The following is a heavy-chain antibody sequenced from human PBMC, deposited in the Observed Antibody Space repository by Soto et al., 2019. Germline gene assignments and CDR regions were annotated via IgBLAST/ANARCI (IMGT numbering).Heavy chain of an antibody. CDR1: GFTVSSNY. J-gene: IGHJ6*02. D-gene: IGHD2-8*01. Sequence: EVQLVESGGGLVQPGGSLRLSCAASGFTVSSNYMSWVRQAPGKGLEWVSVIYSGGSTYYADAVKGRYTISRENAKNTLYLQMYGMRAEDRPVYYCASEMVRGMGVWGQGTTVTVSS. CDR2: IYSGGST. V-gene: IGHV3-66*01. CDR3: ASEMVRGMGV.